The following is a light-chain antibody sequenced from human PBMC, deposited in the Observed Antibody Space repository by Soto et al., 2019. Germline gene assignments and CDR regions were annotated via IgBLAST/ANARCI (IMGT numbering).Light chain of an antibody. J-gene: IGKJ4*01. CDR2: EAS. CDR3: QQYNNWPFLLT. Sequence: ETVLTQSPATVSLSPGESATLSCRASQSVNNHLAWYQQKPGQAPRLLIYEASNRATGIPARFSGSGSGPDFTLTISSLEPEDFAVYYCQQYNNWPFLLTFGGGTKVEIK. V-gene: IGKV3-11*01. CDR1: QSVNNH.